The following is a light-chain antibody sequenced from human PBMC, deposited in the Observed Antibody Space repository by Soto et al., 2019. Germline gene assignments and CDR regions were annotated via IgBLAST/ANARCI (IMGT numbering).Light chain of an antibody. CDR2: GAS. Sequence: EIVMTQSPATLSASPGERATLSCRASQTVTTNLAWYQQKPGQPPRLLIYGASTRATGIPARFSGSGSGTEFTLTISSLQSEDFAVYYCQQYYNWRTFGQGTRLEIK. CDR3: QQYYNWRT. J-gene: IGKJ5*01. V-gene: IGKV3-15*01. CDR1: QTVTTN.